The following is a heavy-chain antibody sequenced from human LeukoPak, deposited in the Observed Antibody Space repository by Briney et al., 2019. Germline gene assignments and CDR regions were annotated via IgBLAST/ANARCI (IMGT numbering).Heavy chain of an antibody. J-gene: IGHJ4*02. CDR3: AKDSSIAARLGYYFDY. CDR1: GFTFSSYG. D-gene: IGHD6-6*01. V-gene: IGHV3-30*02. CDR2: IRYDGSNK. Sequence: PGGSLRLSCAASGFTFSSYGMHWVRQAPGKGLEWVAFIRYDGSNKYYAASVKGRFTISRDNSKNTLYLQMNSLRAEDTAVYYCAKDSSIAARLGYYFDYWGQGTLVTVSS.